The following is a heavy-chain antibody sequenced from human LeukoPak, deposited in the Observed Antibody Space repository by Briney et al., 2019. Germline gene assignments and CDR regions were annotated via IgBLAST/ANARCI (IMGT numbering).Heavy chain of an antibody. Sequence: GGSLRLSCAASGFTFSSYAMSWVRQAPGKGLEWVSAISGGGGSTYYADSVKGRFTISRDNSKNTLYLQMNSLRAEDTAVYYCARGGFEYSGSPVYYYYMDVWGKGTTVTVSS. CDR2: ISGGGGST. CDR1: GFTFSSYA. D-gene: IGHD6-6*01. V-gene: IGHV3-23*01. CDR3: ARGGFEYSGSPVYYYYMDV. J-gene: IGHJ6*03.